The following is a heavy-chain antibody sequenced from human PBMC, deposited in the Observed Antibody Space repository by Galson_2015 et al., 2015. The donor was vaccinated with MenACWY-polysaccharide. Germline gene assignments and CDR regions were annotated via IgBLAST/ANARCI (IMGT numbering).Heavy chain of an antibody. CDR1: GLSLSTSGVG. CDR2: VYWDDDK. CDR3: AHRKLITVFGLVTDVGLYFDY. V-gene: IGHV2-5*02. Sequence: PALVKPPQTLTLTCTFSGLSLSTSGVGVGWIRQPPGKAPEWLALVYWDDDKRYSPSLTNRVTVTKDTSKNQVVLSMTNMDPVDTATYFCAHRKLITVFGLVTDVGLYFDYWSQGTLVTVSS. D-gene: IGHD3-3*01. J-gene: IGHJ4*02.